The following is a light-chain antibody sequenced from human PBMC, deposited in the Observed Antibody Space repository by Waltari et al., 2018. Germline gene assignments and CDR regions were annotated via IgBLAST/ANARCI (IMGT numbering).Light chain of an antibody. CDR2: ATS. CDR1: QDIRRD. J-gene: IGKJ1*01. V-gene: IGKV1-6*01. Sequence: AMHMTQSPSSLSASVGDRVTITCRASQDIRRDLGWYQQKPGKAPKLLMYATSLLQSGVPSRFSGSGTGTEFTLTISNLQPEDFATYYCLQDSSYPRTFGQGTRVEIK. CDR3: LQDSSYPRT.